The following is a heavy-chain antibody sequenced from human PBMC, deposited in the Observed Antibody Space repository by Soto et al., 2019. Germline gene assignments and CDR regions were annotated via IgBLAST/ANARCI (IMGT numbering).Heavy chain of an antibody. Sequence: ASVKVSCNASGYTFTGYYMHWVRQAPGQGLEWMGWINPNSGGTNYAQKFQGWVTMTRDTSISTAYMELSRLRSDDTAVYYCARGSLVVAASPWYYYYYGMDVWGQVTTVTVS. CDR3: ARGSLVVAASPWYYYYYGMDV. J-gene: IGHJ6*02. V-gene: IGHV1-2*04. CDR1: GYTFTGYY. CDR2: INPNSGGT. D-gene: IGHD2-15*01.